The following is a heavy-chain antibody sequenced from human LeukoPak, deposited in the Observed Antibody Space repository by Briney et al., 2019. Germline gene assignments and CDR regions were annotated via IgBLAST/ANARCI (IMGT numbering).Heavy chain of an antibody. D-gene: IGHD5-18*01. Sequence: PGGSLRLSCAASGFTFSSYAMHWVRQAPGKGLEGVAVISYDGSNKYYADSVKGRFTISRDNSKNTLYLQMNSLRAEDTAVYYCAKTMSPYTETYYFDYWGQGTLVTVSS. J-gene: IGHJ4*02. CDR1: GFTFSSYA. CDR2: ISYDGSNK. V-gene: IGHV3-30*04. CDR3: AKTMSPYTETYYFDY.